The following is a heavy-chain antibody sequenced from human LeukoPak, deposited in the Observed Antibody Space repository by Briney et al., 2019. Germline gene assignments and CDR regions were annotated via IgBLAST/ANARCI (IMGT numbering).Heavy chain of an antibody. CDR1: GYTFTDYY. V-gene: IGHV1-2*02. CDR3: ASRTDYYDRSGYFPNY. D-gene: IGHD3-22*01. Sequence: GASVKVSCKASGYTFTDYYMHWVRQAPAQGLVWMGWINPHNGGTNYAQKFQGRVTMTRDTSISTAYLYLSSLKSDDTAVYYCASRTDYYDRSGYFPNYWGQGTLVTVSS. CDR2: INPHNGGT. J-gene: IGHJ4*02.